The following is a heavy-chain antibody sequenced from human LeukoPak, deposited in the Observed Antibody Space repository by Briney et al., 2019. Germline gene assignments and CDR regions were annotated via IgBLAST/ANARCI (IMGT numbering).Heavy chain of an antibody. D-gene: IGHD5-18*01. J-gene: IGHJ4*02. CDR3: ARDKRTAMVLPDY. CDR2: INPNSGGT. V-gene: IGHV1-2*02. Sequence: ASVTVSCKASGYTFTGYYMHWVRQAPGQGLEWMGWINPNSGGTNYAQKFQGRVTMTRDTSISTAYMELSRLRSDDTAVYYCARDKRTAMVLPDYWGQGTLVTVSS. CDR1: GYTFTGYY.